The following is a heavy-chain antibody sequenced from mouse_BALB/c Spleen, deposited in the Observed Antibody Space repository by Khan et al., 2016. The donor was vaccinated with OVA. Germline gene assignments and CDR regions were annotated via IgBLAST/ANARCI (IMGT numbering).Heavy chain of an antibody. CDR2: ISSLAYTI. J-gene: IGHJ3*01. V-gene: IGHV5-15*02. Sequence: EVQLVESGGGLVQPGGSRKLSCAASGFTFIDYGMAWVRQTPGKGPEWIAFISSLAYTIYYADTVTGRFTISRENAKNTLYLEMSSLRSDDTAICYCARGGFAYWGQGTLVTVSA. CDR3: ARGGFAY. CDR1: GFTFIDYG.